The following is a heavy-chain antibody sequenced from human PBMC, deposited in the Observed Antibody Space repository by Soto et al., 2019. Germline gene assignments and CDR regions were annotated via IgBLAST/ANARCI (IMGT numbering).Heavy chain of an antibody. Sequence: RTQTLRLGYTCSGLSLSNSGLRVGWIRQPPGKALEWLALIYLNDDKRYSPSLKARLTINKATSKNQVVLTMTNMDPVDTATYYCAHRPSGWYLFDFWGQATLVTVS. CDR1: GLSLSNSGLR. D-gene: IGHD6-19*01. V-gene: IGHV2-5*01. CDR2: IYLNDDK. J-gene: IGHJ4*02. CDR3: AHRPSGWYLFDF.